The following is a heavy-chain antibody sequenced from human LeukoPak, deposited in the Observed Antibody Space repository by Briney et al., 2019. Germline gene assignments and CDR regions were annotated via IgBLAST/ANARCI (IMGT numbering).Heavy chain of an antibody. CDR1: GGTFRSHI. CDR3: TRVNLRGSQYNWFDP. D-gene: IGHD1-26*01. J-gene: IGHJ5*02. CDR2: ITPVIDSA. V-gene: IGHV1-69*08. Sequence: SVKVSCKTSGGTFRSHIFSWVRQAPGRGLEWMGRITPVIDSAKYAQKFRDRLTITADTSTGTAYMELSSLTPDDTALYYCTRVNLRGSQYNWFDPWGQGTLVIVSS.